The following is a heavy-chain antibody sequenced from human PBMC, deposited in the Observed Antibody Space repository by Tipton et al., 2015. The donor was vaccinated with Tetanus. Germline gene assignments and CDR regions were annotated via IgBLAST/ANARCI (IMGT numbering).Heavy chain of an antibody. V-gene: IGHV3-66*01. CDR1: GFTVSSSY. J-gene: IGHJ4*02. Sequence: SLRLSCAASGFTVSSSYMSWVRQSPGKGLEWVSVIYSGGSTYYADSVKGRFTISRVNSKNTLYLQMNSLRAEDTAVYYCARDRDGDYAAFDYWGQGTLVTVSS. D-gene: IGHD4-17*01. CDR3: ARDRDGDYAAFDY. CDR2: IYSGGST.